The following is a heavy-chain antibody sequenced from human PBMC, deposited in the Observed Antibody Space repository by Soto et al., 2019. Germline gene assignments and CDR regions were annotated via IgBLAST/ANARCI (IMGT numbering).Heavy chain of an antibody. CDR2: FRLYQGNT. CDR1: AFTADSHG. V-gene: IGHV1-18*01. CDR3: ARDLGGGEDI. Sequence: QIQLVQSGPEVKKPGASVKVSCKASAFTADSHGISWVRQAPGQGLEWMGWFRLYQGNTKYAQNVQGRVTMTIDRSTTTAYMELTSLRSDDTAMYYCARDLGGGEDIWGQGTMVTVSS. J-gene: IGHJ3*02. D-gene: IGHD3-16*01.